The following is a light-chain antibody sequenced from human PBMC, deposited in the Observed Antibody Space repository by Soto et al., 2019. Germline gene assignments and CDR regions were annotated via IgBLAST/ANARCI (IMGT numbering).Light chain of an antibody. J-gene: IGKJ2*01. V-gene: IGKV4-1*01. CDR3: QQYYATPPT. CDR1: QSVLYTSNNKNY. Sequence: EIVLTQSPDSLAVSLGERATINCKSSQSVLYTSNNKNYLAWYQHKPGQPPKVLIYLASTREFGVPDRFSVSVSGTYFTLTSSSLQAEDGAVYYCQQYYATPPTFGQGTKLEIK. CDR2: LAS.